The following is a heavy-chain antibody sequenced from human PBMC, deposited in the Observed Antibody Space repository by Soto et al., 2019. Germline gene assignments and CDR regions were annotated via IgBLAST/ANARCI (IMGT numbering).Heavy chain of an antibody. Sequence: QVQLVQSGPEEKKPGASLKVSCQASGYRFTSYGINWVRQAPGQGLEWMGWITAYNGNTNYAQRLQGRVTLTTDTSTNTAYMELRNLRSDDTAVYYCASDSVLVTASPHFALDIWGQGTLVTVSS. CDR2: ITAYNGNT. CDR3: ASDSVLVTASPHFALDI. D-gene: IGHD2-21*02. V-gene: IGHV1-18*04. CDR1: GYRFTSYG. J-gene: IGHJ3*02.